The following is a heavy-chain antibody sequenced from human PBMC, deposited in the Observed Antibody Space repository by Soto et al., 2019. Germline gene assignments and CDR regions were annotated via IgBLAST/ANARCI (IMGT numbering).Heavy chain of an antibody. CDR2: INKNGSQK. V-gene: IGHV3-7*05. Sequence: EVQLVESGGGLVQPGGSLRLSCAASRFTFSDYYMTWVRQAPGRGLEWVANINKNGSQKKYVDSVKGRCTISRDNTENSLYLQMNSLRVDDTAVYYCVREGYFFFDNWGQGALVTVSS. CDR3: VREGYFFFDN. D-gene: IGHD5-18*01. J-gene: IGHJ4*02. CDR1: RFTFSDYY.